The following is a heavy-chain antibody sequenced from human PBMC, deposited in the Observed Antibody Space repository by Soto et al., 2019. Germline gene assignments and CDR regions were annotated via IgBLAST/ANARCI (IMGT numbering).Heavy chain of an antibody. Sequence: GASVKVSCKASGGTFSSYAISWVRQATGQGLEWMGGIIPIFGTANYAQKFQGRVTITADESTSTAYMELSSLRSEDTAVYYCGRGVVPAAIYPNWFDPWGQGTLVTVSS. D-gene: IGHD2-2*02. CDR1: GGTFSSYA. CDR3: GRGVVPAAIYPNWFDP. CDR2: IIPIFGTA. J-gene: IGHJ5*02. V-gene: IGHV1-69*13.